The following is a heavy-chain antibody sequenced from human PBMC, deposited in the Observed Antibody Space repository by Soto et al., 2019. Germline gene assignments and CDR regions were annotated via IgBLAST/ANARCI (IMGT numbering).Heavy chain of an antibody. Sequence: QIQLHESGPGLVKPSQTLSLTCTVSGGSIRSGDYYWSWIRQTPERGLEWCGYVHYCGNTFYNPSLKSRATISLDTSRNQFSLNLSSVTAADSAVYYCAREIMAADHFDYWGQGALVTVSS. CDR2: VHYCGNT. CDR1: GGSIRSGDYY. V-gene: IGHV4-30-4*01. D-gene: IGHD6-13*01. J-gene: IGHJ4*02. CDR3: AREIMAADHFDY.